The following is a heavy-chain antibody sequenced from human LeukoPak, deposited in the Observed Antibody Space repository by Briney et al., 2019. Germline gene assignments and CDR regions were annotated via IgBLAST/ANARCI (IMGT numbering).Heavy chain of an antibody. CDR2: IIPIFGTA. D-gene: IGHD3-22*01. J-gene: IGHJ4*02. CDR1: GGTFSSYA. Sequence: VASVKVSCKASGGTFSSYAISWARQAPGQGLEWMGGIIPIFGTANYAQKFQGRVTITTDESTSTAYMELSSLRSEDTAVYYCARANYYDSSGYFLFDYWGQGTLVTVSS. CDR3: ARANYYDSSGYFLFDY. V-gene: IGHV1-69*05.